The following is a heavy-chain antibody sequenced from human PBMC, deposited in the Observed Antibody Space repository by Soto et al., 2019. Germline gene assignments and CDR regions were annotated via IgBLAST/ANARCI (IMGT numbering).Heavy chain of an antibody. CDR2: INPSGDAT. Sequence: QVQLVQSGAEVRKPGASVKVSCKASGYSVTSYYIHWVRQAPGQGLEWMGIINPSGDATTYAQRFQGRVTMTRDTSTNTIDMGLSSLPSEETARYFCASLVPWFGEPWRGEYFDFWGQGTLVTVSS. V-gene: IGHV1-46*03. CDR1: GYSVTSYY. D-gene: IGHD3-10*01. J-gene: IGHJ4*02. CDR3: ASLVPWFGEPWRGEYFDF.